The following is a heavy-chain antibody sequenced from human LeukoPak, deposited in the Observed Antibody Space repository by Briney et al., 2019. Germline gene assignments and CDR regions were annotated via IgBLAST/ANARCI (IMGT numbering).Heavy chain of an antibody. Sequence: GGSLRLSCAASGFTFSSYAMSWVRQAPGKGLEWVSSFSGGSGNTYYADSVKGRFTTSRDNSQNTLYLQMSSLRAEDTAIYYRAKDQYIYGSSPFDFWGQGTLVTVSS. CDR1: GFTFSSYA. CDR2: FSGGSGNT. V-gene: IGHV3-23*01. J-gene: IGHJ4*02. D-gene: IGHD3-10*01. CDR3: AKDQYIYGSSPFDF.